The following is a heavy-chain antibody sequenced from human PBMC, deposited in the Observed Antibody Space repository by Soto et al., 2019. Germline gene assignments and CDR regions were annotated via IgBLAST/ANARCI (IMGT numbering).Heavy chain of an antibody. Sequence: GGSLRLSCAASGFTFSSYAMSWVRQAPGKGLEWVSAISGSGGSTYYADSVKGRFTISRDNSKNTLYLQMNSLRAEDTAVYYCAKDKASYDFWSGYLPLAMDVWGKGTTVTVSS. V-gene: IGHV3-23*01. J-gene: IGHJ6*03. CDR1: GFTFSSYA. CDR2: ISGSGGST. D-gene: IGHD3-3*01. CDR3: AKDKASYDFWSGYLPLAMDV.